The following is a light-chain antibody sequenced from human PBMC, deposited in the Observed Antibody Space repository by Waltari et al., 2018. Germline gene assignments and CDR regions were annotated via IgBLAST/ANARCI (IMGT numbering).Light chain of an antibody. J-gene: IGLJ3*02. CDR1: ISNIGANA. CDR2: NSN. V-gene: IGLV1-44*01. CDR3: AGWDVSLSDWV. Sequence: QSVLTQPPSASGTPGQRVTISCSGSISNIGANALNWYQQFPGTAPKLLTQNSNPRPSGLPDRFSGSKSGTSASLAISGLQCEDEADYYCAGWDVSLSDWVFGGGTKVTVL.